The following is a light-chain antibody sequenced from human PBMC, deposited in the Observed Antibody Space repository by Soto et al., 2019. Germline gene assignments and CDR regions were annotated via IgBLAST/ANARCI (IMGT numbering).Light chain of an antibody. CDR1: QGVDSD. Sequence: IQMTQYPSSLSASVGDSVTITCRASQGVDSDLSWYQQRPGKAPKLLIYGASTLHSGVPSRFSGRGSGTLFTLTITSLQPEDVATYYCQQSYSTLVLTFGGGTKVELK. CDR2: GAS. V-gene: IGKV1-39*01. CDR3: QQSYSTLVLT. J-gene: IGKJ4*01.